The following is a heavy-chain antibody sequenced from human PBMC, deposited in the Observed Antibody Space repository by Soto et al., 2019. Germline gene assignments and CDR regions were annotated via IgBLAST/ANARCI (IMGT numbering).Heavy chain of an antibody. V-gene: IGHV3-48*02. CDR2: ISSSSTGM. CDR1: GFTFSSYS. J-gene: IGHJ6*02. D-gene: IGHD2-15*01. CDR3: TRAGRGAVVVGDLGYFYYGMDV. Sequence: GGSLRLSCAASGFTFSSYSMKWVRQAPGKGLEWVSHISSSSTGMYYADSVKGRFIISRDNAKNSLYLQMNNLRDEDTAVYYCTRAGRGAVVVGDLGYFYYGMDVWGQGTTVTVSS.